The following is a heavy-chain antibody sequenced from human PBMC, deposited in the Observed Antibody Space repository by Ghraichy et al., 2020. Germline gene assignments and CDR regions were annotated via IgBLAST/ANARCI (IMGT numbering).Heavy chain of an antibody. Sequence: SVKVSCKASGGTFSNYGINWVRQAPGQGLEWMGGIIPMFGTTNYAPKFQGRVTITADESTGTAYMALSSLRSEDTAVYYCARVGGFCSGSGCYWHFYYMDVWGKGTTVTVSS. CDR3: ARVGGFCSGSGCYWHFYYMDV. J-gene: IGHJ6*03. V-gene: IGHV1-69*13. CDR2: IIPMFGTT. CDR1: GGTFSNYG. D-gene: IGHD2-15*01.